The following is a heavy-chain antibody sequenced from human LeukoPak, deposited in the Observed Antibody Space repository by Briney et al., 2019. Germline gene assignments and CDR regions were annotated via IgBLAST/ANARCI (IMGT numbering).Heavy chain of an antibody. CDR1: GGTFSSYA. J-gene: IGHJ4*02. D-gene: IGHD3-22*01. CDR2: IIPIFGTA. Sequence: ASVKVSCKASGGTFSSYAISWVRQAPGQGLEWMGRIIPIFGTANYAQEFQGRVTITTDESTSTAYMELSSLRSEGTAVYYFARELSTSNGYSYWGQGTRVTVSS. V-gene: IGHV1-69*05. CDR3: ARELSTSNGYSY.